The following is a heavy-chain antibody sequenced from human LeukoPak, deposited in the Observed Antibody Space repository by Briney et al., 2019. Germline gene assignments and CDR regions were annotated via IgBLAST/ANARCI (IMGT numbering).Heavy chain of an antibody. CDR2: INTNTGNP. D-gene: IGHD6-13*01. J-gene: IGHJ4*02. CDR1: GYTFTSYA. V-gene: IGHV7-4-1*02. CDR3: AREAAAGGIDY. Sequence: ASVNVSCKASGYTFTSYAMNWVRQAPGQGLEWMGWINTNTGNPTYAQGFTGRFVFSLDTSVSTAYLQISSLKAGDTAVYYCAREAAAGGIDYWGQGTLVTVSS.